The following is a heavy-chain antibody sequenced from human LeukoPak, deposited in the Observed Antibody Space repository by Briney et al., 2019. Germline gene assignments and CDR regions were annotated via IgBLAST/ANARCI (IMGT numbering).Heavy chain of an antibody. D-gene: IGHD6-13*01. CDR2: IIPIFGTA. V-gene: IGHV1-69*13. CDR1: GGTFSSYA. Sequence: ASVKVTCKASGGTFSSYAISWVRQPPGQGLEWMGGIIPIFGTANYAQKFQGRVTITADESTSTAYMELSSLRSEDTAVYYCAGGYSSSWYPRPPFFDYWGQGTLVTVSS. CDR3: AGGYSSSWYPRPPFFDY. J-gene: IGHJ4*02.